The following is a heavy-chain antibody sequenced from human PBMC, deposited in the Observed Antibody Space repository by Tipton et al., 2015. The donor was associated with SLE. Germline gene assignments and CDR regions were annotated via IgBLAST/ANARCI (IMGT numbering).Heavy chain of an antibody. CDR3: ARDLMNSGWT. V-gene: IGHV4-4*09. CDR1: GGSISSYY. CDR2: IYTSGST. D-gene: IGHD6-19*01. J-gene: IGHJ5*02. Sequence: GLVKPSETLSLTCTVSGGSISSYYWSWIRQPPGKGLEWIGYIYTSGSTNYNPSLKSRVTISVDTSKNQFSLKLSSVTAADTAVYYCARDLMNSGWTWGQGTLVTVSS.